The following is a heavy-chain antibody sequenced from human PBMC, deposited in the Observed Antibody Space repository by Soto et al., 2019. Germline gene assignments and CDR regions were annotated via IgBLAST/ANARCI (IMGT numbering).Heavy chain of an antibody. V-gene: IGHV1-69*13. J-gene: IGHJ4*02. CDR3: ARSAYYYDSSGYHFDY. CDR1: GGTFSSYA. Sequence: ASVKVSGKASGGTFSSYAISWVRQAPGQGLEWMGGIIPIFGTANYAQKFQGRVTITADESTSTAYMELSSLRSEDTAVYYCARSAYYYDSSGYHFDYLGQGTLVTVSS. D-gene: IGHD3-22*01. CDR2: IIPIFGTA.